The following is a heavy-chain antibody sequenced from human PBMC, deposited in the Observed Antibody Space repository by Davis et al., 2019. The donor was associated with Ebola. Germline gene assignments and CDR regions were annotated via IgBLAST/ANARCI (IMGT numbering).Heavy chain of an antibody. J-gene: IGHJ4*02. CDR1: GYTFTRNY. V-gene: IGHV1-18*04. CDR2: INPDTSST. CDR3: ARGKYYPEY. D-gene: IGHD3-10*01. Sequence: ASVKVSCKASGYTFTRNYIHWVRQAPGQGLEWMGWINPDTSSTNYVQKFQGRVTMTTDTSTTTVYMELRSLRSDDTAVYYCARGKYYPEYWGQGTLVTVSS.